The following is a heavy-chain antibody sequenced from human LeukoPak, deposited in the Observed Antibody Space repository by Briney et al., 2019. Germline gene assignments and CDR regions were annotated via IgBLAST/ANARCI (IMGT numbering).Heavy chain of an antibody. D-gene: IGHD2-8*01. CDR3: TRDCVYATNWFEP. CDR1: GSSISSSS. Sequence: PSETLSLTCTISGSSISSSSWTWIRQPPGKGLERIGYITFSGSTNYSPSLESRVTISLDTSKNQFSLKLRSVTAADTAVYICTRDCVYATNWFEPWGQGTLVTVSS. CDR2: ITFSGST. V-gene: IGHV4-59*01. J-gene: IGHJ5*02.